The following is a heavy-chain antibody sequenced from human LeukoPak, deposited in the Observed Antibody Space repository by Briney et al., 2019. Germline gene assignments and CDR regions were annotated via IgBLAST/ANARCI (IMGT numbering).Heavy chain of an antibody. CDR3: ARVVGWLHKLGDAFDI. CDR1: GGTFSSYA. V-gene: IGHV1-69*04. D-gene: IGHD5-12*01. CDR2: IIPILGIA. J-gene: IGHJ3*02. Sequence: SVKVSCKASGGTFSSYAISWVRQAPGQGLEWMGRIIPILGIANYAQKFQGGVTITADKSTSTAYMELSSLRSEDTAVYYRARVVGWLHKLGDAFDIWGQGTMVTVSS.